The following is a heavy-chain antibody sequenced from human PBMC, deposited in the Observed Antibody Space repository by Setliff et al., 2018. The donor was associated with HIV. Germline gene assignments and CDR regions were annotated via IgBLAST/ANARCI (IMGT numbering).Heavy chain of an antibody. D-gene: IGHD5-12*01. CDR2: INPSDGTK. Sequence: ASVKVSCKASGYTFTSHYIHWVRQAPGQGLEWMGIINPSDGTKIYAQKFQGRVTMTWDTSTSTVYMELSSLRSEDTAFYYCARSAHDSETGYWGQGTLVTVSS. CDR3: ARSAHDSETGY. CDR1: GYTFTSHY. V-gene: IGHV1-46*01. J-gene: IGHJ4*02.